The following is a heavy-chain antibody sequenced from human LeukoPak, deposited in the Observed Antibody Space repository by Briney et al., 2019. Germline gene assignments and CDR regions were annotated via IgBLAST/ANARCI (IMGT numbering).Heavy chain of an antibody. V-gene: IGHV3-30*18. CDR2: ISNDGSNK. J-gene: IGHJ3*02. CDR1: AFTFSSYG. D-gene: IGHD3-10*01. CDR3: AKGRGAFDI. Sequence: SLIICGIAPAFTFSSYGVHWVRNAPGKGLEWVAVISNDGSNKYYADSVKGRFTISRDNSKNTLYLQMNSLRAEDTAVYYCAKGRGAFDIWGQGTMVTVSS.